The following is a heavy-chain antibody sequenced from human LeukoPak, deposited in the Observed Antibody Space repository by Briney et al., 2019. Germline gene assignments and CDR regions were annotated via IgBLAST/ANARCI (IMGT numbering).Heavy chain of an antibody. Sequence: GASVTVPFKASGYTFSNYGIIWVRQAPGQGLEWMGWISAYNGNTNYAQKFQGRVTMTTDTSTSTAYMELRSLISDDTAVYYCARDQESYSGIYHGGWYWGQGTLVTVSS. CDR1: GYTFSNYG. J-gene: IGHJ4*02. D-gene: IGHD1-26*01. CDR3: ARDQESYSGIYHGGWY. V-gene: IGHV1-18*01. CDR2: ISAYNGNT.